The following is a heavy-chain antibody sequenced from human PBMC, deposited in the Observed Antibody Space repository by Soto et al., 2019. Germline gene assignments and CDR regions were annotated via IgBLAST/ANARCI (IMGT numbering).Heavy chain of an antibody. D-gene: IGHD3-10*01. CDR3: ARVRVRFSGSYYEGAFDI. Sequence: ASVKVSCKASGYTFTSYDINWVRQATLQVLEWMVCMNPNSGNTGYAQKFQGRVTMTRNTSISTAYMELSSLRSEDTAVYYCARVRVRFSGSYYEGAFDIWGQGTMVTLSS. CDR1: GYTFTSYD. CDR2: MNPNSGNT. J-gene: IGHJ3*02. V-gene: IGHV1-8*01.